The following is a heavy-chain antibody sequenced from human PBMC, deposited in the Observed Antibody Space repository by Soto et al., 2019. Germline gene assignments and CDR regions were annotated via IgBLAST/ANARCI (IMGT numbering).Heavy chain of an antibody. J-gene: IGHJ4*02. CDR2: IYYSGST. Sequence: SETLSLTCTVSGGSISSYYWSWIRQPPGKGLEWIGYIYYSGSTNYNPSLKSRVTISVDTSKNQFSLKLSSVTAADTAVYYCARDPVDGYAFFANWGQGALVTVSS. V-gene: IGHV4-59*01. CDR1: GGSISSYY. CDR3: ARDPVDGYAFFAN. D-gene: IGHD5-12*01.